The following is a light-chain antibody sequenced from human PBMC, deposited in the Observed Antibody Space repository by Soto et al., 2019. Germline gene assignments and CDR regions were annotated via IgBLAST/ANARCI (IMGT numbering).Light chain of an antibody. Sequence: EVVLTQSPATLSLSPGEGATLSCRASQSIRNYLAWYQQRPGQAPRLLIYDASSRATGIPARFSGSGSGTDFTLTITSLEPEDFAVYYCQQRSNWIFTFGPGTIVDIK. CDR2: DAS. CDR3: QQRSNWIFT. V-gene: IGKV3-11*01. J-gene: IGKJ3*01. CDR1: QSIRNY.